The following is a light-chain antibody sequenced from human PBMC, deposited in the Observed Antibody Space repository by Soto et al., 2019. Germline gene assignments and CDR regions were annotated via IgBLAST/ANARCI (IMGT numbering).Light chain of an antibody. Sequence: QSVLTQPASVSGSPGQSITISCTGTSSDVGAYNHVSWYQQHPGKAPKLMIYEVSNRPSGVSNRFSGSKSGNTASLTISGLQAEDEADYYCTSYTSSSTWVFGGGTKVTVL. CDR2: EVS. J-gene: IGLJ3*02. CDR1: SSDVGAYNH. CDR3: TSYTSSSTWV. V-gene: IGLV2-14*01.